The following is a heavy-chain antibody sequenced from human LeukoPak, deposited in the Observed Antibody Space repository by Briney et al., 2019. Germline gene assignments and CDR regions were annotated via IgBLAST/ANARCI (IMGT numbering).Heavy chain of an antibody. CDR1: GGTFSSYA. V-gene: IGHV1-69*06. CDR2: IIPIFGTA. Sequence: ASVKVSCKASGGTFSSYAISWVRQAPGQGLEWMGSIIPIFGTANYAQKFQGRVTITADKSTSTAYMELSSLRSEDTAVYYCARPNSITIFGVVTRLNGWFDPWGQGTLVTVSS. CDR3: ARPNSITIFGVVTRLNGWFDP. J-gene: IGHJ5*02. D-gene: IGHD3-3*01.